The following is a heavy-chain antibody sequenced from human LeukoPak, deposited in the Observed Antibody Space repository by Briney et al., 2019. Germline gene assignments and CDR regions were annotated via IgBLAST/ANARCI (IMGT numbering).Heavy chain of an antibody. CDR1: GGSFSGYY. V-gene: IGHV4-34*01. D-gene: IGHD6-13*01. CDR2: INHSGST. J-gene: IGHJ5*02. Sequence: SETLSLTCAVYGGSFSGYYWSWIRQPPGKGLEWIGEINHSGSTNYNPSLKSRVTISVDTSKNQFSPKLSSVTAADTAVYYCARGRRLYSSSWYFTRWFDPWAREPWSPSPQ. CDR3: ARGRRLYSSSWYFTRWFDP.